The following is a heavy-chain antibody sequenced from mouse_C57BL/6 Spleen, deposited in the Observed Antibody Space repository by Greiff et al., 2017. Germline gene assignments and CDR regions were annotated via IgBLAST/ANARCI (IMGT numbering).Heavy chain of an antibody. D-gene: IGHD1-1*01. Sequence: DVKLVESGGGLVKPGGSLKLSCAASGFTFSSYAMSWVRQTPEKRLEWVATISDGGSYTYYPDNVKGRFTISRDNAKNNLYLQMSHLKSEDTAMYYCAREIYYYGSSYFDYWGQGTTLTVSS. V-gene: IGHV5-4*01. J-gene: IGHJ2*01. CDR2: ISDGGSYT. CDR1: GFTFSSYA. CDR3: AREIYYYGSSYFDY.